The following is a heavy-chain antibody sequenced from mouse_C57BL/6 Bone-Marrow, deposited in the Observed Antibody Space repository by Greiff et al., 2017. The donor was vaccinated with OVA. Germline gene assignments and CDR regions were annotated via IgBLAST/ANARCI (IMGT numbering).Heavy chain of an antibody. J-gene: IGHJ1*03. CDR1: GYTFTDYY. Sequence: VQLQQSGPVLVKPGASVKMSCKASGYTFTDYYMNWVKQSHGKSLEWIGVINPYNGGTSYNQKFKGKATLTVDKSSSTAYMELNSLTSEDSAVYYCARGDYDSWYFDVWGTGTTVTVSS. D-gene: IGHD2-4*01. CDR3: ARGDYDSWYFDV. CDR2: INPYNGGT. V-gene: IGHV1-19*01.